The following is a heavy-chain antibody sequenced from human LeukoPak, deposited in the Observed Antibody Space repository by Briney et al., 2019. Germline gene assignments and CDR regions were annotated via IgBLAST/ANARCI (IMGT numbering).Heavy chain of an antibody. D-gene: IGHD1-26*01. Sequence: SETLSLTCAVYGGSFSGYYWSWIRQPPGKGLEWIGEINHSGSTNYNPSLKSRVTISVDTSKNQFSLKLSSVTAADTAVYYCARQGLTTTDSYYYYGMDVWGQGTTVTVSS. CDR2: INHSGST. CDR1: GGSFSGYY. CDR3: ARQGLTTTDSYYYYGMDV. J-gene: IGHJ6*02. V-gene: IGHV4-34*01.